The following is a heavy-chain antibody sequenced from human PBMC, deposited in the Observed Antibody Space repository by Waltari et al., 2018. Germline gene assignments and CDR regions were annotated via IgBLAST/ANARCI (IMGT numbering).Heavy chain of an antibody. CDR3: ARGTYYYDNSGPYFDS. CDR2: INSDGSST. CDR1: GFTLSRHG. V-gene: IGHV3-74*01. D-gene: IGHD3-22*01. Sequence: EVQLVESGGGLVQPGGSLRLSCAASGFTLSRHGMHWVRQAPGKGLVWVSRINSDGSSTSYADSVKGRFTISRDNAKNTVYLQMDSLRGEDTAVYYCARGTYYYDNSGPYFDSWGQGTLVTVTS. J-gene: IGHJ4*02.